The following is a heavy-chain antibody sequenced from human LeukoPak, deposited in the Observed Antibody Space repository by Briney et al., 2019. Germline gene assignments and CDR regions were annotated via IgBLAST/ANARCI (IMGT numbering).Heavy chain of an antibody. V-gene: IGHV3-23*01. J-gene: IGHJ4*02. Sequence: GGSLRLSCAASGFTFSSYAMSWVRQAPGKGLEWVSSISGSGGSTYYADSVKGRFTISRDNSKNTLYLQMNSLRAEDTAVHYCAKAVSLGVAVAVDYWGQGTLVNVSS. D-gene: IGHD6-19*01. CDR1: GFTFSSYA. CDR3: AKAVSLGVAVAVDY. CDR2: ISGSGGST.